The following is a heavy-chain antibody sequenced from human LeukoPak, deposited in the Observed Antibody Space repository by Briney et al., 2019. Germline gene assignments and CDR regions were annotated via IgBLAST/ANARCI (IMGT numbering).Heavy chain of an antibody. D-gene: IGHD3-22*01. CDR2: IYYSGST. Sequence: SETLSLTCTVSGGSVSSGSYYWSWIRQPPGKGLEWIGYIYYSGSTNYNPSLKSRVTISVDTSQNQFSPKLSSVTASDTPVYFCARETAYYYDSSGYYYAYYYGMDFWGQGTTVTVSS. CDR1: GGSVSSGSYY. CDR3: ARETAYYYDSSGYYYAYYYGMDF. V-gene: IGHV4-61*01. J-gene: IGHJ6*02.